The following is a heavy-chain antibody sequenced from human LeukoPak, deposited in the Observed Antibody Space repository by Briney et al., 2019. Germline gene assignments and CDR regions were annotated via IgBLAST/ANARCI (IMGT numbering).Heavy chain of an antibody. CDR2: NNPNSGGT. CDR1: GYTFTGYY. CDR3: ARDFGITQRPAALDY. D-gene: IGHD6-25*01. J-gene: IGHJ4*02. Sequence: ASAKVSCKASGYTFTGYYMHWVRQAPGQGLEWMGWNNPNSGGTNYAQKFQGRVTMTRDTSISTAYMELSRLRSGDTAVYYCARDFGITQRPAALDYWGQGTLVTVSS. V-gene: IGHV1-2*02.